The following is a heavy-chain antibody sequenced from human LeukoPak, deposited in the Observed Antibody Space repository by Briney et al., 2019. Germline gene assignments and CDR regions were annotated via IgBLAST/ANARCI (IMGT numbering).Heavy chain of an antibody. CDR3: ARISSVIPAAPGWFDP. Sequence: SETLSLTCAVSGGSISSNNWWSWVRQPPGEGLEWIGEIYHSGSTNYNPSLKSRVTISVGKSKNQFSLKLSSVIAADTAVYYCARISSVIPAAPGWFDPWGQGTLVTVSS. V-gene: IGHV4-4*02. J-gene: IGHJ5*02. CDR1: GGSISSNNW. CDR2: IYHSGST. D-gene: IGHD2-2*01.